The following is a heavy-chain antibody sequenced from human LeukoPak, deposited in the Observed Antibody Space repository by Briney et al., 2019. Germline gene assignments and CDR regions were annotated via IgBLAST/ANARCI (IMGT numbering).Heavy chain of an antibody. Sequence: ASVKVSCKASGYTFTSYGISWVRQAPGQGLEWMGIINPSGGSTSYAQKFQGRVTMTRDTSTSTVYMELSSLRSEDTAVYYCAGDYSSGPYYFDYWGQGTLVTVSS. V-gene: IGHV1-46*01. D-gene: IGHD6-19*01. CDR3: AGDYSSGPYYFDY. CDR1: GYTFTSYG. J-gene: IGHJ4*02. CDR2: INPSGGST.